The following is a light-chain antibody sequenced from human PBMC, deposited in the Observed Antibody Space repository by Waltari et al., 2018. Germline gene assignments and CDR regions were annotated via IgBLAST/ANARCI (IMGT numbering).Light chain of an antibody. Sequence: QSALTQPAPVSGSPGQSLTISCTGTTSEVGFYNLVSWYQQHPGKAPKLMIFAVNKRPSGISNRFSASKSGNTASLTISALQAEDEADYYCCSYAGSNTFVLFGGGTTLTVL. J-gene: IGLJ2*01. V-gene: IGLV2-23*02. CDR2: AVN. CDR1: TSEVGFYNL. CDR3: CSYAGSNTFVL.